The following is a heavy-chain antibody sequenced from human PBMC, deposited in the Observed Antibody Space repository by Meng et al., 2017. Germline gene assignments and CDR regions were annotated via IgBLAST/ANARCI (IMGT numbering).Heavy chain of an antibody. CDR3: ARALGYSSSWYSGQDY. J-gene: IGHJ4*02. D-gene: IGHD6-13*01. Sequence: ASVKVSCKASGYTFTSYYMHWVRQAPGQGLEWMGIINPSGGSTSYAQKFQGIVTMTRDTSTSTVYMELSSLRSEDTAVYYCARALGYSSSWYSGQDYWGQGTLVTVSS. CDR2: INPSGGST. CDR1: GYTFTSYY. V-gene: IGHV1-46*01.